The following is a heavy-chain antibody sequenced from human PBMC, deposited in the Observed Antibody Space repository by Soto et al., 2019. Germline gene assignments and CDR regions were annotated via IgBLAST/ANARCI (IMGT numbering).Heavy chain of an antibody. CDR1: AYTFTSYY. CDR3: ARDAHPFYDSSGYTFDY. V-gene: IGHV1-46*01. D-gene: IGHD3-22*01. Sequence: GASVKVSCKASAYTFTSYYMHWVRQAPGQGLEWMGIINPSGGSTSYAQKFQGRVTMTRDTSTSTVYMELSSLRSEDTAVYYCARDAHPFYDSSGYTFDYWGQGTLVTVSS. J-gene: IGHJ4*02. CDR2: INPSGGST.